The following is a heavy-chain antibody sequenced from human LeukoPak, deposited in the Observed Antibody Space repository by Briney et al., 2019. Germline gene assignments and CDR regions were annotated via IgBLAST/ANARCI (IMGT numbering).Heavy chain of an antibody. J-gene: IGHJ3*02. CDR3: ASRRTVTSTDPHTFDI. D-gene: IGHD4-17*01. CDR1: GSTFSDYY. Sequence: GGSLRLSCAASGSTFSDYYMSWIRQAPGKGLEWLSYISSSGNTIFYADSVRGRFTISRDNAMNSLYLQMNSLRAEDTAVYYCASRRTVTSTDPHTFDIWGQGTMVTVSS. CDR2: ISSSGNTI. V-gene: IGHV3-11*01.